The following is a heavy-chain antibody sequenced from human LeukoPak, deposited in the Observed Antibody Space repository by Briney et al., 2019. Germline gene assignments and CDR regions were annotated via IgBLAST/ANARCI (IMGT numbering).Heavy chain of an antibody. CDR2: INPNSGGT. D-gene: IGHD1-14*01. CDR3: ARTRPETTSNFDY. V-gene: IGHV1-2*04. J-gene: IGHJ4*02. Sequence: SVKVSCKASGYTFTGYYMHWVRQAPGQGLEWMGWINPNSGGTNYAQKFQGWVTMTRDTSISTAYMELSRLRSDDTAVYYCARTRPETTSNFDYWGQGTLVTVSS. CDR1: GYTFTGYY.